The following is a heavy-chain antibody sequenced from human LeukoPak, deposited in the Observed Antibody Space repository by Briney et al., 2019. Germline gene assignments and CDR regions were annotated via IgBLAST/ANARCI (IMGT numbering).Heavy chain of an antibody. J-gene: IGHJ4*02. Sequence: KPSETLSLTCTVSGGSISSSSYYWGWIRQPPGKGLEWIGSIYYSGSTYYNPSLKSRVTISVDTSKNQFSLKLSSVTAADTAVYYCARARAGTPDYWGQGTLVTVSS. CDR3: ARARAGTPDY. D-gene: IGHD2-15*01. V-gene: IGHV4-39*07. CDR2: IYYSGST. CDR1: GGSISSSSYY.